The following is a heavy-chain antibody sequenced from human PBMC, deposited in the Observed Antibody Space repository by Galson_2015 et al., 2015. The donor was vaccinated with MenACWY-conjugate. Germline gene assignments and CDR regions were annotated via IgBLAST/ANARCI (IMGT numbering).Heavy chain of an antibody. D-gene: IGHD1-14*01. Sequence: SLRLSCAASGFTFSRYAMSWVRQAPGKGLEWVSAISASGGSTYYADSVKGRFTISRDNSKNTLYLQMNSLRAEDTAVYYCARGALGTLDAFDIWGQGTMVTVSS. V-gene: IGHV3-23*01. CDR1: GFTFSRYA. J-gene: IGHJ3*02. CDR3: ARGALGTLDAFDI. CDR2: ISASGGST.